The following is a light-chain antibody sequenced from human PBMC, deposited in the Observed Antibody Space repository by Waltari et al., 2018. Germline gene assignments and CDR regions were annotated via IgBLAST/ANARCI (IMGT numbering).Light chain of an antibody. J-gene: IGLJ3*02. CDR2: SLT. Sequence: QSVLTQPPSASGPPGRRVTISCSGTIYNIGTNTVTWYQQFPGSPPKLLIFSLTQRPSGVPSRISAFRPGSSGHLAIHGLQAAEEADYYCGACDDGMKEWVFGGGTKLTVL. CDR1: IYNIGTNT. V-gene: IGLV1-44*01. CDR3: GACDDGMKEWV.